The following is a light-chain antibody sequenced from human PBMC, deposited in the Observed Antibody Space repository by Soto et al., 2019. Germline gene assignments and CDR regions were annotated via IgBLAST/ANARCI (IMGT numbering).Light chain of an antibody. CDR3: HQIYSTPRP. CDR1: QSISSY. J-gene: IGKJ1*01. CDR2: AES. Sequence: DIQMTQCPACLSASLAERLTITCLASQSISSYLNWYQQKTGKATNLMIYAESSLQSGVPSRLSGSGSGKDFTITISSLQTEDFATYYCHQIYSTPRPFAQGTKVDIK. V-gene: IGKV1-39*01.